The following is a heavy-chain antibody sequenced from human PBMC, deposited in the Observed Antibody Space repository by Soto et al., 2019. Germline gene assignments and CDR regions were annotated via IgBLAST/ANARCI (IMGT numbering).Heavy chain of an antibody. V-gene: IGHV3-30*04. D-gene: IGHD3-3*01. CDR3: AREISGSGGEPRLDT. J-gene: IGHJ4*02. CDR1: GFTFANYG. CDR2: ISHDDTYE. Sequence: GGSLRLSCEASGFTFANYGMHWVGQAPGKGLEWVAVISHDDTYEDCADSVKGRSTISRDNPKNTLYLELNSLRPEDAGVYYCAREISGSGGEPRLDTWGQGTLVNVSS.